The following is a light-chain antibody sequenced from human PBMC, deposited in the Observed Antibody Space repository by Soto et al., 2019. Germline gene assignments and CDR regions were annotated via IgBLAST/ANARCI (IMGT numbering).Light chain of an antibody. CDR1: QSLLHSNGHNY. CDR3: MQALQTPFT. CDR2: LGS. Sequence: DIAVTQSPLSLPVTPGEPASISCRSSQSLLHSNGHNYLDWYLQKPGQSPQLLIYLGSNRASGVPDRFSGGGSGTEFTLKITRVEAEDVGVYYCMQALQTPFTFGPGTKVDIK. J-gene: IGKJ3*01. V-gene: IGKV2-28*01.